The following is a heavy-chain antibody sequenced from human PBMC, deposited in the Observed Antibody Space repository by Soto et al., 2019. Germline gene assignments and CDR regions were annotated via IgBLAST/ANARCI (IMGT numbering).Heavy chain of an antibody. CDR1: GGSISSGGYY. D-gene: IGHD5-18*01. CDR3: AREIERWAHGYSYAYYFDY. J-gene: IGHJ4*02. V-gene: IGHV4-31*03. Sequence: SETLSLTCTVSGGSISSGGYYWSWIRQHPGKGLEWIGYIYYSGSTYYNPSLKSRVTISVDTSKNQFSLKLSSVTAADTAVYYCAREIERWAHGYSYAYYFDYWGQGTLVTVSS. CDR2: IYYSGST.